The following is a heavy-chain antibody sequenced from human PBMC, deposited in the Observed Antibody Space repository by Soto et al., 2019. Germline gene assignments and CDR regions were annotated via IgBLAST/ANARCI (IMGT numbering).Heavy chain of an antibody. CDR1: GFTFTSSA. D-gene: IGHD2-21*02. CDR2: IVVGSGNT. CDR3: AAAGPATAIPTFDY. J-gene: IGHJ4*02. V-gene: IGHV1-58*01. Sequence: QMQLVQSGPEVKKPGTSVKVSCKASGFTFTSSAVQWVRQARGQRLEWIGWIVVGSGNTNYAQKFQERVTITRDMSTSTAYMELSSLRSEDTAVYYCAAAGPATAIPTFDYWGQGTLVTASS.